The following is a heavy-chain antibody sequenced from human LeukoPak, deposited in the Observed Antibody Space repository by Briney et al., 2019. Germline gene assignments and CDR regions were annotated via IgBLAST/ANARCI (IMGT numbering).Heavy chain of an antibody. Sequence: GGSLRLSCAASGFTFNNYAMSWVRQAPGKGLDWVSAISGGGDKTFYADSVQGRFTISRDNSKNTLYLQMNSLRVEDTAVYYCAKTDSFGSRGPGYFDSWGQGTLVTVSS. D-gene: IGHD5-18*01. CDR3: AKTDSFGSRGPGYFDS. V-gene: IGHV3-23*01. CDR1: GFTFNNYA. CDR2: ISGGGDKT. J-gene: IGHJ4*02.